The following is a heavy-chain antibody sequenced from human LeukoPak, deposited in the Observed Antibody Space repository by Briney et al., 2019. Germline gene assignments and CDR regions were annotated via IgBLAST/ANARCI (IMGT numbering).Heavy chain of an antibody. Sequence: PSETLSLTCTVSGGSISSYYWSWIRQPAGKGLEWIGRIYTSGSTNYNPSLKSRVTMSVDTSKNQFSLKLSSVTAADTAVYYCARERIVATPSYYYYMDVWGKGTTVTISS. V-gene: IGHV4-4*07. CDR1: GGSISSYY. D-gene: IGHD5-12*01. CDR3: ARERIVATPSYYYYMDV. J-gene: IGHJ6*03. CDR2: IYTSGST.